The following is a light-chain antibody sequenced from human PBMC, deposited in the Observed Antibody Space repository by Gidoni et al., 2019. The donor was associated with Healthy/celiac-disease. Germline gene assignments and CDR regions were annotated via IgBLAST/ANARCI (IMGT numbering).Light chain of an antibody. Sequence: DIQMTQSPSTLSASVGDRDTITCRASQSISSWLAWYQQKPGKAPKLLIYKASSLESGVPSRFSGSGSGTEFTLTISSLQPDDFATYYCQHYNSYPLTFGGGTKVEIK. V-gene: IGKV1-5*03. CDR1: QSISSW. CDR2: KAS. CDR3: QHYNSYPLT. J-gene: IGKJ4*01.